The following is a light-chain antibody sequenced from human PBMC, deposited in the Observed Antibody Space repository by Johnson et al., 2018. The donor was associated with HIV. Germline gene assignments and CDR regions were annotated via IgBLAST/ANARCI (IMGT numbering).Light chain of an antibody. J-gene: IGLJ1*01. CDR2: DNN. CDR1: SSNIGNNY. V-gene: IGLV1-51*01. CDR3: GTWDSSLSANV. Sequence: QSVLTQPPSLSAAPGQRVTISCSGSSSNIGNNYVSWYQQLPGTAPKLLIYDNNRRPSGIPDRFSGSKSGSSAALGITGVQTGDEADYYCGTWDSSLSANVFGTGTRVTVL.